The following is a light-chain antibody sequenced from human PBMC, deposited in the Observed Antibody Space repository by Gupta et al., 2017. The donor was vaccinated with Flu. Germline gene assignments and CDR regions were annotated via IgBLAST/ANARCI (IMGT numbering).Light chain of an antibody. CDR3: SAYTTSSSRV. J-gene: IGLJ3*02. V-gene: IGLV2-14*01. Sequence: QSALTQPASVSGSPGPSITISCRGTSSDVGGYNYFHWYLHNPGKAPKLIIYEVTNRPSGVSNRFSGSKSGNTASLTISGRQNEDEADYYCSAYTTSSSRVFGGGTRLTVL. CDR1: SSDVGGYNY. CDR2: EVT.